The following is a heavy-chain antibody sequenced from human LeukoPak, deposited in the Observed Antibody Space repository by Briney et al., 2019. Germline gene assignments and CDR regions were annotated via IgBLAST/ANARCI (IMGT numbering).Heavy chain of an antibody. CDR1: GGSISSGGYY. Sequence: SETLSLTCTVSGGSISSGGYYWSWIRQHPGKGLEWIGYIYYSGSTYYSPSLKSRVTISVDTSKNQFSLKLSSVTAADTAVYYCARGRRYSYGYYFDYWGQGTLVTVPS. CDR3: ARGRRYSYGYYFDY. V-gene: IGHV4-31*03. J-gene: IGHJ4*02. CDR2: IYYSGST. D-gene: IGHD5-18*01.